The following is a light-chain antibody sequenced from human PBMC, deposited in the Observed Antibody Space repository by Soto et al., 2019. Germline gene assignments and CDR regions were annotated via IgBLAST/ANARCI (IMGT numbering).Light chain of an antibody. CDR1: SSDVGGYNY. CDR2: DVT. CDR3: TSYTSIYTYV. Sequence: QSALTQPASVSASPGQSITISCTGTSSDVGGYNYVAWYQQHPDKAPKLLIYDVTNRPSGVSIRFSGSKSGDTASLTISGLLPEDEADYYCTSYTSIYTYVFGTGTKATVL. J-gene: IGLJ1*01. V-gene: IGLV2-14*01.